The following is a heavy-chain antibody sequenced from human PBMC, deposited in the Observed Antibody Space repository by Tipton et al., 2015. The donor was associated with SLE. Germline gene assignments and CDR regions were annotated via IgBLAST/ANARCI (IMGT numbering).Heavy chain of an antibody. V-gene: IGHV4-39*07. CDR2: IFYSGST. CDR3: ARDGGRWLHSFDI. Sequence: TLSLTCTVSGGSISSSSYYWGWIRQPPGKGLEWIGNIFYSGSTYYNPSLKSRVTISVDTSKNQFSLKLSSVTAADTAVYYCARDGGRWLHSFDIWGQGTMVTVSS. CDR1: GGSISSSSYY. J-gene: IGHJ3*02. D-gene: IGHD5-24*01.